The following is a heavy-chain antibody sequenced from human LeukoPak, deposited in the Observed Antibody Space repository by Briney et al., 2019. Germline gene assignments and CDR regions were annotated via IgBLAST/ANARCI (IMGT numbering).Heavy chain of an antibody. D-gene: IGHD5-18*01. CDR3: ARIGYSYGYPLYYFDY. V-gene: IGHV6-1*01. CDR1: GDSVSSNSAA. J-gene: IGHJ4*02. Sequence: SQTLSLTCAISGDSVSSNSAAWNWIRQSPSRGLEWLGRTYYRSKWYNDYAVSVKSRITINPDTSKNQFSLQLNSVTPEDRAVYYCARIGYSYGYPLYYFDYWGQGTLVTVSS. CDR2: TYYRSKWYN.